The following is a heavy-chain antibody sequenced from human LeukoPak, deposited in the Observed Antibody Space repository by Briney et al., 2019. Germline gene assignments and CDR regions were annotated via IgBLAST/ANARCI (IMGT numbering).Heavy chain of an antibody. V-gene: IGHV3-13*01. J-gene: IGHJ3*02. CDR1: GFTFSSYD. CDR2: IGTAGDT. D-gene: IGHD6-13*01. CDR3: ARDGSAAGTAAFDI. Sequence: GGSLRLSCAASGFTFSSYDMHWVRQATGKGLEWVSAIGTAGDTYYPGSVKGRFTISRENAKNSLYLQMNSLRAGDTAVYFCARDGSAAGTAAFDIWGQGTMDTVSS.